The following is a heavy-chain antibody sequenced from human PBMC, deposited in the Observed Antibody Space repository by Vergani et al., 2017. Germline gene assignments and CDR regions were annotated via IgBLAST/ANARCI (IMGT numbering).Heavy chain of an antibody. CDR1: GFTFSSYA. V-gene: IGHV3-30*04. CDR3: AKDGDIVGTMGFDY. D-gene: IGHD2-15*01. J-gene: IGHJ4*02. CDR2: ISYDGSNK. Sequence: QVQLVESGGGVVQPGRSLRLSCAASGFTFSSYAMHWVRQAPGKGLEWVAVISYDGSNKYYADSVKGRFTISRDNSKNTLYLHMNSLRAEDTAVYYCAKDGDIVGTMGFDYWGQGTLVTVSS.